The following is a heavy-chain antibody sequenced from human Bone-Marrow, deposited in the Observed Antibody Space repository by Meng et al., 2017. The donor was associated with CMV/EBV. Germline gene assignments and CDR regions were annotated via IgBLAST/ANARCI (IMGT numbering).Heavy chain of an antibody. Sequence: GGSLRLSCAASGFTFSSYWMSWVRQAPGKGLEWVSSISSSSSYIYYADSVKGRFTISRDNAKNSLYLQMNSLRAEDTAVYYCAGGVAAAGDYWGQGTLVTVSS. V-gene: IGHV3-21*01. CDR2: ISSSSSYI. D-gene: IGHD6-13*01. CDR1: GFTFSSYW. CDR3: AGGVAAAGDY. J-gene: IGHJ4*02.